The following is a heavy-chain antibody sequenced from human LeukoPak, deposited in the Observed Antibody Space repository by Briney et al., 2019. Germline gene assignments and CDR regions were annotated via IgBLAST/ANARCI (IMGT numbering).Heavy chain of an antibody. CDR3: AKSLVGDGINDWFDP. CDR2: ISGSGGST. V-gene: IGHV3-23*01. D-gene: IGHD2-21*02. Sequence: GGSLRLSCAASGFTFSSYAMSWVRQAPGKGLAWVSAISGSGGSTYYADSVKGRFTISRDNSKNTLYPQMNRLSADTTALYFLAKSLVGDGINDWFDPWGQGTLVTVSS. CDR1: GFTFSSYA. J-gene: IGHJ5*02.